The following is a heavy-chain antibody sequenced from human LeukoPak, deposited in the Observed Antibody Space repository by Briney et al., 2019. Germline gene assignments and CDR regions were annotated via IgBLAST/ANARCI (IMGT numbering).Heavy chain of an antibody. J-gene: IGHJ3*02. CDR1: GITFSRYS. CDR3: ASQEGAFDI. V-gene: IGHV3-48*02. CDR2: ISSSSRTI. Sequence: GGSLRLSCEASGITFSRYSMNWVRQAPGKGLEWVSYISSSSRTIYYADPVKGRFTISRDNAKNSLYLQMSTLRDEDTALYYCASQEGAFDIWGQGTMVTVSS.